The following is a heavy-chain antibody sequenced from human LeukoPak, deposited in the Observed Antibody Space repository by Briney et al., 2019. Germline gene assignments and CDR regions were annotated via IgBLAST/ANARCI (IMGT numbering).Heavy chain of an antibody. Sequence: PSETLSLTCTASGGSISSSDYFWSWLRQPPGKGLEWIGYISYSGSTYYNPSLKSRVTISIDTSKNQFSLRLSSVTAADTAVYYCARKRLNRFDPWGQGTLVTVSS. J-gene: IGHJ5*02. CDR2: ISYSGST. V-gene: IGHV4-30-4*01. CDR1: GGSISSSDYF. CDR3: ARKRLNRFDP.